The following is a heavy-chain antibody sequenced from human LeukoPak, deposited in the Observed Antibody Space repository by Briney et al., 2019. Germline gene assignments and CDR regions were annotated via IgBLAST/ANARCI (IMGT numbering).Heavy chain of an antibody. CDR3: ARVRYSSSWYGNYYFDY. V-gene: IGHV4-31*03. CDR1: GGSISSGGYY. J-gene: IGHJ4*02. D-gene: IGHD6-13*01. CDR2: IYYSGST. Sequence: SETLSLTCTVSGGSISSGGYYWSRIRQHPGKGLEWIGYIYYSGSTYYNPSLKSRVTISVDTSKNQFSLKLSSVTAADTAVYYCARVRYSSSWYGNYYFDYWGQGTLVTVSS.